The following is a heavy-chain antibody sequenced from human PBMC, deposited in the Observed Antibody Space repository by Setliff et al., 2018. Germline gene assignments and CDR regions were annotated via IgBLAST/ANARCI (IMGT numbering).Heavy chain of an antibody. CDR1: GYTFTGYY. D-gene: IGHD4-4*01. J-gene: IGHJ4*02. V-gene: IGHV1-2*06. Sequence: ASVKVSCKASGYTFTGYYMHWVRQAPGQGLEWMGRINPNSGGTNYAQKLQGRVTMTTDTSTSTAYMGLRSLRYDDTAVYYCARGNSNYYLFDYWGQGTLVTVSS. CDR2: INPNSGGT. CDR3: ARGNSNYYLFDY.